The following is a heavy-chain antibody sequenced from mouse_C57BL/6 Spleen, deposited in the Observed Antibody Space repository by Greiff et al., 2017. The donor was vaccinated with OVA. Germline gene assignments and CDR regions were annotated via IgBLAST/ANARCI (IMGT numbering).Heavy chain of an antibody. CDR3: TRGADYGIFFDY. J-gene: IGHJ2*01. CDR2: IDPETGGT. V-gene: IGHV1-15*01. Sequence: QVQLQKSGAELVRPGASVTLSCKASGYTFTDYEMHWVKQTPVHGLEWIGAIDPETGGTAYNQKFKGKAILTADKSSSTAYMELRSLTSEDSAVYYCTRGADYGIFFDYWGQGTTLTVSS. D-gene: IGHD2-1*01. CDR1: GYTFTDYE.